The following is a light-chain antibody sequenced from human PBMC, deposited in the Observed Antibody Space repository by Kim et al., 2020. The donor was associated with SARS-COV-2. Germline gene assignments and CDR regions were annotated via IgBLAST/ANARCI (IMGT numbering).Light chain of an antibody. CDR2: GKN. V-gene: IGLV3-19*01. Sequence: VDLGQTVRITCQGDSLRTYYTTWFQQKPGQAPIVVFYGKNNRPSGIPGRFSGSSSGNTASLTITATQAGDEADYYCNSRDNNDNVLFGGGTQLTVL. CDR1: SLRTYY. J-gene: IGLJ2*01. CDR3: NSRDNNDNVL.